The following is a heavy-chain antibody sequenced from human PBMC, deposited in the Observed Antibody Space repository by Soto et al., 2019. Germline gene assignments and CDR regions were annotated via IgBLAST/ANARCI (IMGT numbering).Heavy chain of an antibody. Sequence: GGSLRLSCAASGFTFDDYAMRWVRQAPGKGLEWVSGISWNSGSIGYADSVKGRFTISRDNAKNSLYLQMNSLRAEDTALYYCAKGNDYGDIEASYYFDYWGQGTLVTVSS. CDR1: GFTFDDYA. D-gene: IGHD4-17*01. CDR3: AKGNDYGDIEASYYFDY. V-gene: IGHV3-9*01. J-gene: IGHJ4*02. CDR2: ISWNSGSI.